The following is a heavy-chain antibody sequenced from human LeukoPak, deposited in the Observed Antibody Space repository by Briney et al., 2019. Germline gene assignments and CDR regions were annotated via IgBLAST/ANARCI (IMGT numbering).Heavy chain of an antibody. J-gene: IGHJ4*02. CDR3: ARDYGDCAFDS. D-gene: IGHD2-21*02. CDR1: GGSISSSTYY. CDR2: IYYSGST. Sequence: SETLSLTCSVSGGSISSSTYYWGWIRQPPGQGLDWIGNIYYSGSTYYNPSLKSRVTISVDTSKNQFSLKLTSVTAADTAVYYCARDYGDCAFDSWGQGTLVTVSS. V-gene: IGHV4-39*02.